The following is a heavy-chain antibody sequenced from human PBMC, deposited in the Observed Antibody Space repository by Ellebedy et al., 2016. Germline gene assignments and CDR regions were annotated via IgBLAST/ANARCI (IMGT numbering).Heavy chain of an antibody. CDR3: ARHYAVAAVGSFFDY. J-gene: IGHJ4*02. D-gene: IGHD6-13*01. Sequence: SETLSLTCNVSGSSIRITNYYWAWIRQPPGKGLEWIGSIYYSWDTYYSPSLKSQVTMSVDTSKNQFSLKVSSVTAADTALYYCARHYAVAAVGSFFDYWGQGTLVTVSS. CDR2: IYYSWDT. CDR1: GSSIRITNYY. V-gene: IGHV4-39*01.